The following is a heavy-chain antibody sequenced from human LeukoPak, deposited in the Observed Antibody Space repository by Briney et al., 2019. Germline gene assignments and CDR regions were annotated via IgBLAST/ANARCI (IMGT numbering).Heavy chain of an antibody. CDR3: TRYNNDHFDY. CDR1: GFTFGGYG. Sequence: GGSLRLSCAGSGFTFGGYGMHWFRQTPGKGREWVAVIAYDGSRAFYADSVKGRFTISPDKSKHTLSVQRADLRAEDTAVYYCTRYNNDHFDYWGQGTPLTVSS. CDR2: IAYDGSRA. D-gene: IGHD1-14*01. J-gene: IGHJ4*02. V-gene: IGHV3-33*01.